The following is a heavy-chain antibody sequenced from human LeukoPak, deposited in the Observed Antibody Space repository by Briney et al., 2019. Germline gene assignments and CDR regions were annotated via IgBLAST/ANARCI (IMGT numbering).Heavy chain of an antibody. CDR3: VKEGNGAFDI. J-gene: IGHJ3*02. D-gene: IGHD2-8*01. CDR1: GFTFSSYV. V-gene: IGHV3-64D*09. Sequence: GGSLRLSCSASGFTFSSYVMFWVRQAPGKGLEYVSAVSSIGGSTYYADSVKGRFTISRDNSKNTLYPQMISLRPEDTAVYYCVKEGNGAFDIWGQGTMVTVSS. CDR2: VSSIGGST.